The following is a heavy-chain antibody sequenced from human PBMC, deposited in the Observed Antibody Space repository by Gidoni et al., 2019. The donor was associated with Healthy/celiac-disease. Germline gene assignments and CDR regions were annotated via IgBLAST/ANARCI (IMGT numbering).Heavy chain of an antibody. Sequence: QVQLQESGPGLVKPSETLSLTCTVSGGSISSYYWSWIRQPPGKGLEWIGYIYYSGSTNYNPSLKSRVTISVDTSKNQFSLKLSSVTAADTAVYYCARVGEQPKYPTGFDPWGQGTLVTVSS. CDR1: GGSISSYY. CDR2: IYYSGST. CDR3: ARVGEQPKYPTGFDP. J-gene: IGHJ5*02. V-gene: IGHV4-59*01. D-gene: IGHD3-3*01.